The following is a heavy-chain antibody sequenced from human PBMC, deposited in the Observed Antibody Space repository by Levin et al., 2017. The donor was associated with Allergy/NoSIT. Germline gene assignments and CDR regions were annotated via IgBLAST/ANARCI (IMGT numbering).Heavy chain of an antibody. CDR1: GYTFTSYY. CDR3: ARDLTGGAVYGDYLGSWFDP. D-gene: IGHD4-17*01. V-gene: IGHV1-46*01. Sequence: GESLKISCKASGYTFTSYYMHWVRQAPGQGLEWMGIINPSGGSTSYAQKFQGRVTMTRDTSTSTVYMELSSLRSEDTAVYYCARDLTGGAVYGDYLGSWFDPWGQGTLVTVSS. CDR2: INPSGGST. J-gene: IGHJ5*02.